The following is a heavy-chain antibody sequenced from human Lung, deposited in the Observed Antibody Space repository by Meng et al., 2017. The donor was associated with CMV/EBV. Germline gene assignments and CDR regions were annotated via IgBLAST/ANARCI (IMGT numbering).Heavy chain of an antibody. CDR3: ARNRYCSSTSCYFDY. CDR2: ISAYDGDR. V-gene: IGHV1-18*01. Sequence: ASVKVSCKASGYTFTNYGVSWVRQAPGQGLEWMGWISAYDGDRNYARKFQGRVTMTTDTSTSTAYMELRSLRSDDTAVYYCARNRYCSSTSCYFDYWGQGTLVTVSS. J-gene: IGHJ4*02. CDR1: GYTFTNYG. D-gene: IGHD2-2*01.